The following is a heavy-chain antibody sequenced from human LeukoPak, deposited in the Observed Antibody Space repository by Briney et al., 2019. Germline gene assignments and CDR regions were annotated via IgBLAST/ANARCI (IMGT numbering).Heavy chain of an antibody. D-gene: IGHD1-26*01. V-gene: IGHV3-74*01. CDR3: ARERSGSYYNAFDI. Sequence: GGSLRLSCAASGFTFSSYWMHWVRQAPGKGLVWVSRINSDGSSTSYADSVKGRFTISRDNAKNTLHLQMNSLRAEDTAVYYCARERSGSYYNAFDIWGQGTMVTVSS. CDR1: GFTFSSYW. J-gene: IGHJ3*02. CDR2: INSDGSST.